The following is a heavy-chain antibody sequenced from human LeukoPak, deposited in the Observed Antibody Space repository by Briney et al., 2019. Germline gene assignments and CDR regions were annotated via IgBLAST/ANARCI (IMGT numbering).Heavy chain of an antibody. D-gene: IGHD6-19*01. Sequence: SETLSLTCTVSGGSISSGSYYWSWIRQPAGKGLEWIGYIYYSGSTNYNPSLKSRVTISVDTSKNQFSLKLSSVTAADTAVYYCARGEEWLALFDYWGQGTLVTVSS. V-gene: IGHV4-61*10. CDR2: IYYSGST. CDR3: ARGEEWLALFDY. CDR1: GGSISSGSYY. J-gene: IGHJ4*02.